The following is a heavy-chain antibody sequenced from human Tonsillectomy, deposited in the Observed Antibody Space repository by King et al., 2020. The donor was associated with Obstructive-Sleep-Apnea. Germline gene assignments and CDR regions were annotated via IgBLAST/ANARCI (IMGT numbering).Heavy chain of an antibody. D-gene: IGHD6-19*01. J-gene: IGHJ4*02. CDR3: ARRSAVAGGDY. Sequence: QLQESGPGLVKPSETLSLTCTVSGGSISSSSYDWGWIRQPPGKGLEGIGSIYYSGSTFYNPSLKSRVTISVDTSKNQFSLKLTSVTAADTAVYYCARRSAVAGGDYWGQGTLVTVSS. CDR2: IYYSGST. CDR1: GGSISSSSYD. V-gene: IGHV4-39*07.